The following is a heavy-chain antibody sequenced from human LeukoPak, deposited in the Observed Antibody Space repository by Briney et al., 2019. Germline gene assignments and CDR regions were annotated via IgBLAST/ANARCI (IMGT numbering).Heavy chain of an antibody. Sequence: GGSLRLSCVASGFTFSDYYMSWIRQAPGKGLEWVSYISGRNYTTYADSVKGRFIISRDNAKNSLFVQMNSLRAEDTAVYHCARVRGGNFDYWGQGTLVTVSS. D-gene: IGHD3-10*01. CDR2: ISGRNYT. CDR1: GFTFSDYY. V-gene: IGHV3-11*05. CDR3: ARVRGGNFDY. J-gene: IGHJ4*02.